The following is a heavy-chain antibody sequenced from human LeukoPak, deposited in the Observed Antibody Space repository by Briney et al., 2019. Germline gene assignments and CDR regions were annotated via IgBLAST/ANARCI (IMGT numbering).Heavy chain of an antibody. J-gene: IGHJ4*02. D-gene: IGHD5-18*01. CDR3: GKTTAGYSSGQKPAWPVDY. CDR1: GFTFGSFA. V-gene: IGHV3-23*01. Sequence: GGSLRLSCEASGFTFGSFAMYWVRQAPGKGLDWIAGIFGSGGSPHYADSVKGRFTISRDNSKNTVYLQINSLRAEDTAVYYCGKTTAGYSSGQKPAWPVDYWGQGTLVIVSS. CDR2: IFGSGGSP.